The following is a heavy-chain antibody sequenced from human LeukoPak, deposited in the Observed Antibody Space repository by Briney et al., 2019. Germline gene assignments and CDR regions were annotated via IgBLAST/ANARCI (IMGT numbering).Heavy chain of an antibody. V-gene: IGHV4-34*01. D-gene: IGHD3-22*01. Sequence: SETLSLTCTVSGGSISGYYWSWIRQPPGKGLEWIGEINHSGSTNYNPSLKSRVAISVDTSKNQFSLKLSSVTAADTAVYYCARGSRLQYYYDSSGYRDFDYWGQGTLVTVSS. CDR3: ARGSRLQYYYDSSGYRDFDY. J-gene: IGHJ4*02. CDR1: GGSISGYY. CDR2: INHSGST.